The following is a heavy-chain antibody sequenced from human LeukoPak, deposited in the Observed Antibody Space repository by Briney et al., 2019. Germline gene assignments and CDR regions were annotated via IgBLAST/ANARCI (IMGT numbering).Heavy chain of an antibody. CDR2: MNPNSGNT. J-gene: IGHJ4*02. V-gene: IGHV1-8*02. CDR3: ARGRRLTGYYDFDY. D-gene: IGHD3-9*01. Sequence: ASVKVSCKASGGTFSSYAINWVRQATGQGLEWMGWMNPNSGNTGYAQKFQGRVTMTRNTSISTAYMELSSLRSEDTAVYYCARGRRLTGYYDFDYWGQGTLVSVSS. CDR1: GGTFSSYA.